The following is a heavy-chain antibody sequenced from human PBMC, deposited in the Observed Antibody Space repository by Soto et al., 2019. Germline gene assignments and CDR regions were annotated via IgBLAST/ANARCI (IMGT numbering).Heavy chain of an antibody. CDR1: GGTFSSYA. D-gene: IGHD6-6*01. J-gene: IGHJ6*02. V-gene: IGHV1-69*13. CDR3: ARPSSSYGYYYYYGMDV. Sequence: SVKVSCKASGGTFSSYAISWVRQAPGQGLEWMGGIIPIFGTANYAQKFQGRVTITADESTSTAYMELSSLRSEDTAVYYCARPSSSYGYYYYYGMDVWGQGTTVTVSS. CDR2: IIPIFGTA.